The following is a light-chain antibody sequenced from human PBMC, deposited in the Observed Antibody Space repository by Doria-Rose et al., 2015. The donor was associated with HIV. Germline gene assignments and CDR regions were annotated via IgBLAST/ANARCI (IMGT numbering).Light chain of an antibody. CDR3: SSYAGSNNLV. CDR2: EVI. Sequence: CTGSSTDVGGYNYVSWYQQHPGKAPQVIIYEVIKRPSGVPDRFSGSKSGNTASLTVSGLQAEDEADYYCSSYAGSNNLVFGGGTKLTVL. CDR1: STDVGGYNY. V-gene: IGLV2-8*01. J-gene: IGLJ2*01.